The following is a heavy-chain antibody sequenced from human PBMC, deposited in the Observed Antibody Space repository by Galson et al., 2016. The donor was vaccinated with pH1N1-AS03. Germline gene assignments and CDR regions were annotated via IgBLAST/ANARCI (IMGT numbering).Heavy chain of an antibody. CDR3: ARESLYGGYYFDY. CDR2: IYGGGDT. V-gene: IGHV3-66*01. J-gene: IGHJ4*02. Sequence: SLRLSCAASGFTINNNYMSWVRQAPGKGLEWVSVIYGGGDTFYADSVKGRFTISRDNSKNTVYLQMNSLRAEDTAVYFCARESLYGGYYFDYWGQGALVTVSS. D-gene: IGHD2-8*01. CDR1: GFTINNNY.